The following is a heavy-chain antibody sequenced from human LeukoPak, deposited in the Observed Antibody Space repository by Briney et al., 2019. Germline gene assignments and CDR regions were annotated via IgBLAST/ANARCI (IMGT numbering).Heavy chain of an antibody. V-gene: IGHV4-61*02. CDR2: IYTSGST. Sequence: SETLSLTCTVSGGSISSGSYYWSWLRQPAGKGLEWIGRIYTSGSTNYNPSLKSRVTISVDTSKNQFSLKLSSVTAADTAVYYCARGPNLGYSGYGDDAFDIWGQGTMVTVSS. CDR3: ARGPNLGYSGYGDDAFDI. CDR1: GGSISSGSYY. D-gene: IGHD5-12*01. J-gene: IGHJ3*02.